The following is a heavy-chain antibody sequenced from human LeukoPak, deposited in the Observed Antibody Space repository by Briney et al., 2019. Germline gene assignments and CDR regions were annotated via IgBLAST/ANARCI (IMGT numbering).Heavy chain of an antibody. J-gene: IGHJ6*04. CDR2: IYSDGRT. D-gene: IGHD2-2*01. CDR3: ALVPDLWVDV. V-gene: IGHV3-53*01. Sequence: GGSLRLSCAASDFTVSNMYMTWVRQAPGKGLEWVPLIYSDGRTDYADSVKGRYTISRDNAKTSLYLQMNSLRAEDTAVYYCALVPDLWVDVWGKGITVTISS. CDR1: DFTVSNMY.